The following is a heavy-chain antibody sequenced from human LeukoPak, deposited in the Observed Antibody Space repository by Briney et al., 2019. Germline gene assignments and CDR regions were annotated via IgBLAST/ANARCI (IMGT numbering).Heavy chain of an antibody. V-gene: IGHV3-48*03. CDR2: ISSGSTI. CDR3: ARDEAAAGPRPFDY. D-gene: IGHD6-13*01. CDR1: GFTFSSYE. J-gene: IGHJ4*02. Sequence: GGSLRLSCAASGFTFSSYEMNWVRQAPGKGLEWVSYISSGSTIYYADSVKGRFTISRDNAKNSLYLQMNSLRAEDTAVYYCARDEAAAGPRPFDYWGQGTLVTVSS.